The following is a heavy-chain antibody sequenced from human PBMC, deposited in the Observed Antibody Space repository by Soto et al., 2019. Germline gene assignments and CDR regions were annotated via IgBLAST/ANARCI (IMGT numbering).Heavy chain of an antibody. CDR2: ISGSGGST. J-gene: IGHJ4*02. D-gene: IGHD6-6*01. V-gene: IGHV3-23*01. Sequence: PGGSLRLSCAASGFTFSSYAMSWVRQAPGKGLEWVSAISGSGGSTYYADSVKGRFTISRDNSKNTLYLQMNSLRAEDTAVYYCAKDARGYSSSSPFFDYWGQGTLVTVSS. CDR3: AKDARGYSSSSPFFDY. CDR1: GFTFSSYA.